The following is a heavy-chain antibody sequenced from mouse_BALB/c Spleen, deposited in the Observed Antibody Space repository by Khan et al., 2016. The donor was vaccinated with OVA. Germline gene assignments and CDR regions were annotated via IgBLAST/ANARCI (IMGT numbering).Heavy chain of an antibody. CDR1: GFTFSDYY. Sequence: EVELVESGGGLVKPGGSLKLSCAASGFTFSDYYMYWVRQTPEKRLEWVATISDDGSYTYYPDSVKGRFTISRDNAQNNLYLQMNSLKSEDTAMYYCAREWGLYRYAWFAYWGQGTLVTVSA. V-gene: IGHV5-4*02. CDR3: AREWGLYRYAWFAY. D-gene: IGHD2-14*01. J-gene: IGHJ3*01. CDR2: ISDDGSYT.